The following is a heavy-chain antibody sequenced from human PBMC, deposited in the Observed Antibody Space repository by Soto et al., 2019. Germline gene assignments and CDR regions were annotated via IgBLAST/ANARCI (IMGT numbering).Heavy chain of an antibody. CDR2: MNPNSGNT. CDR3: ARDLIRDGYNNYYYYGMDV. V-gene: IGHV1-8*01. J-gene: IGHJ6*02. CDR1: GYTFTSYD. D-gene: IGHD5-12*01. Sequence: GASVKVSCKASGYTFTSYDINWVRQATGQGLEWMGWMNPNSGNTGYAQKFQGRVTMTRNTSISTAYMELSSLRSEDTAVYYCARDLIRDGYNNYYYYGMDVWGQGTTVTVSS.